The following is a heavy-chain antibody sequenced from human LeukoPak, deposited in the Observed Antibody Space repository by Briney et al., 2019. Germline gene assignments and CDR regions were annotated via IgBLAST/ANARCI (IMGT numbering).Heavy chain of an antibody. CDR1: GFTFSSYS. Sequence: GGSLRLSCAASGFTFSSYSMNWVRQAPGKGLEWVSSISSSSSYIYYADSVKGRFTISRDNSKNTLYLQMGSLRAEDMAVYYCARVGASGYSSGELGYWGQGTLVTVSS. CDR2: ISSSSSYI. J-gene: IGHJ4*02. D-gene: IGHD6-19*01. V-gene: IGHV3-21*01. CDR3: ARVGASGYSSGELGY.